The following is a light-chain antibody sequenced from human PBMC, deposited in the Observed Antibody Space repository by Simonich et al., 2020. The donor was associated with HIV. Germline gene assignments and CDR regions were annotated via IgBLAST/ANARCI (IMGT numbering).Light chain of an antibody. CDR2: TTN. CDR1: SGSVSTSYY. V-gene: IGLV8-61*01. Sequence: QTVVTQETSSSVSPGGTVKLTFALSSGSVSTSYYPTWYHQTPGQPPRTLIYTTNTRSSGVPDRFSGSILGNKAVLTITGAQADDEGDYYCVLYMGSGISVFGGGTKLTVL. J-gene: IGLJ3*02. CDR3: VLYMGSGISV.